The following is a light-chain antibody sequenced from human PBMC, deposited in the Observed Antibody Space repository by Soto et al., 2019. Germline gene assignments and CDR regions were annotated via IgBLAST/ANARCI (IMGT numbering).Light chain of an antibody. Sequence: ETVMTQSPGTLSVSLGERATLSCRASQSVSIHLAWYQQKPGQAPRLLIYDTSTRATGIPARFSGSGSGTEFTLTISSLQSEDFAVYYCQQRSNWPTFGQGTLLEIK. V-gene: IGKV3-15*01. J-gene: IGKJ5*01. CDR1: QSVSIH. CDR2: DTS. CDR3: QQRSNWPT.